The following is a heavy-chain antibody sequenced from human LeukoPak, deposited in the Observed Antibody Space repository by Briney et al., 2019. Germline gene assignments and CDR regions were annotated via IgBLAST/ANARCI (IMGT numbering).Heavy chain of an antibody. V-gene: IGHV3-23*01. CDR2: ISPSGDIT. CDR1: GFTFSNHG. Sequence: GGTPRLSCAASGFTFSNHGMNWVRQAPGKGLEWVSGISPSGDITYYADSVKGRFTISRDNSKNTLYLEVISLTAEDTAVYYCAKDDAWLRFGEWSQGTLVTVSS. CDR3: AKDDAWLRFGE. D-gene: IGHD3-10*01. J-gene: IGHJ4*02.